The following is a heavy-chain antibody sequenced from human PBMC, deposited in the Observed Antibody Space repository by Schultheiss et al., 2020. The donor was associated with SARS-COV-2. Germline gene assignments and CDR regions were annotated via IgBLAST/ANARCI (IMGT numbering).Heavy chain of an antibody. CDR3: ARDLRGSSSMDV. V-gene: IGHV4-61*01. CDR1: GGSVSNGYFY. J-gene: IGHJ6*02. Sequence: SETLSLTCTVSGGSVSNGYFYWSWIRQPPGKGLEWIGNIYYMGSINYNPSLKSRVTISVDTSNNQFSLKLSSVTAADTAVYYCARDLRGSSSMDVWGQGTTVTVSS. D-gene: IGHD6-6*01. CDR2: IYYMGSI.